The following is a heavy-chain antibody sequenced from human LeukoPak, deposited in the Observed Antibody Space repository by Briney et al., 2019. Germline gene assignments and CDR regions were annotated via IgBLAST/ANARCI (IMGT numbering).Heavy chain of an antibody. J-gene: IGHJ4*02. CDR2: IYYSGST. CDR1: GGSIRSYY. V-gene: IGHV4-59*08. D-gene: IGHD1-26*01. Sequence: SETLSLTCTVSGGSIRSYYWSWIRQPPGKGLEWIGYIYYSGSTKYNPSLKSRATISVDTSKNQFSLKLSSVTAADTAVYYCASGSYYFDYWGQGTLVTVSS. CDR3: ASGSYYFDY.